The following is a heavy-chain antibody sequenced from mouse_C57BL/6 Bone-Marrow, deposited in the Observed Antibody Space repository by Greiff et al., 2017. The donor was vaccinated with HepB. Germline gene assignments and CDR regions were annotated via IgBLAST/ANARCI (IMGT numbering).Heavy chain of an antibody. Sequence: EVQVVESGGGLVKPGGSLKLSCAASGFTFSDYGMHWVRQAPEKGLEWVAYISSGSSTIYYADTVKGRFTISRDNAKNTLCLQMTSLRSEDTAMYYGARGYYYGSSPFAYWGQGTLVTVSA. CDR2: ISSGSSTI. D-gene: IGHD1-1*01. CDR1: GFTFSDYG. CDR3: ARGYYYGSSPFAY. J-gene: IGHJ3*01. V-gene: IGHV5-17*01.